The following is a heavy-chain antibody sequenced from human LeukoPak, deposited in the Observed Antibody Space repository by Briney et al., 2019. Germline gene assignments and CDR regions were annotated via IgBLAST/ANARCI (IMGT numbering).Heavy chain of an antibody. CDR1: GGSFSGYY. D-gene: IGHD3-10*02. CDR3: ARIVFGELLSGRYYYYGMDV. Sequence: SETLSLTCAVYGGSFSGYYWSWIRQPPGKGLEWIGEINHSGSTNYNPSLKSRVAISVDTSKNQFSLKLSSVTAADTAVYYCARIVFGELLSGRYYYYGMDVWGKGTTVTVSS. CDR2: INHSGST. J-gene: IGHJ6*04. V-gene: IGHV4-34*01.